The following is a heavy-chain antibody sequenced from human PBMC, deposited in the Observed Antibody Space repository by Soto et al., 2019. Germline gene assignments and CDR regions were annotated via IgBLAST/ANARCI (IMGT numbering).Heavy chain of an antibody. Sequence: SETLSLTCTVSGGSISSSSYYWGWIRQPPGKGLEWIGSIYYSGSTYYNPSLKSRVTISVDTSKNQFSLKLSSVTAADTAVYYCARQRGSITMIVVVTDYWGQGTLVTVSS. CDR2: IYYSGST. V-gene: IGHV4-39*01. CDR1: GGSISSSSYY. J-gene: IGHJ4*02. CDR3: ARQRGSITMIVVVTDY. D-gene: IGHD3-22*01.